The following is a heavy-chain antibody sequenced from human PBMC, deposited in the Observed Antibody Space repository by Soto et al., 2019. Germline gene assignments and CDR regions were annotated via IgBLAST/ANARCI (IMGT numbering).Heavy chain of an antibody. Sequence: GESLKISCKGSGYSFTNYWIGWVRQMPGKGLEWMGIIYPGDSDTRYSPSFQGQVTISADRSISTAYLQWSSLQASDTAMYYCARLDWGVYYYMDVWGRGTTVTVSS. CDR3: ARLDWGVYYYMDV. V-gene: IGHV5-51*01. J-gene: IGHJ6*03. CDR2: IYPGDSDT. D-gene: IGHD7-27*01. CDR1: GYSFTNYW.